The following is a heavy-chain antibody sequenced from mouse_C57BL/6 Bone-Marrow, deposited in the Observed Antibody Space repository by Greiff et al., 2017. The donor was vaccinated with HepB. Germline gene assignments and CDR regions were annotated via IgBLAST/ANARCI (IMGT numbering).Heavy chain of an antibody. CDR1: GYTFTSYW. V-gene: IGHV1-52*01. D-gene: IGHD1-1*01. Sequence: QVQLQQPGAELVRPGSSVKLSCKASGYTFTSYWMHWVKQRPIQGLEWIGNIDPSDSETHYNQKFKDKATLTVDKSSSTAYMQLSSLTSEDSAVYYCARWGHYYDSSLYFDYWGQGTTLTVSS. CDR3: ARWGHYYDSSLYFDY. CDR2: IDPSDSET. J-gene: IGHJ2*01.